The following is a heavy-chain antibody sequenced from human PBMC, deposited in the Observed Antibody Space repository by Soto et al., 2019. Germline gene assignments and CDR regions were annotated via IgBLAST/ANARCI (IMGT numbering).Heavy chain of an antibody. Sequence: PSETLSLTCVFYGGYFSGYYVSWLRPPPGKGLEWIGEINHSGSTNYNPSLKSRVTISVDTSKNQFSLKLSSVTAADTAVYYCARRAWSSSWYKKDRSYGMDVWGQGTTVTVSS. CDR1: GGYFSGYY. CDR2: INHSGST. D-gene: IGHD6-13*01. V-gene: IGHV4-34*01. CDR3: ARRAWSSSWYKKDRSYGMDV. J-gene: IGHJ6*02.